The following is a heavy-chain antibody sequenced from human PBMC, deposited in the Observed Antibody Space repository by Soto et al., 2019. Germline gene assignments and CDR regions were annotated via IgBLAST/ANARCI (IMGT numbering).Heavy chain of an antibody. CDR2: VSGSATSR. V-gene: IGHV3-48*02. CDR3: AGALLIGGSSGSGFNS. J-gene: IGHJ5*01. CDR1: GFIFSNYG. Sequence: EVQLVESGGGLVQPGGSLRLSCAASGFIFSNYGMHWVRQAPGTGLEWISYVSGSATSRYYADSVQGRFTISRDNAKNSLYLQMNSLRDDDTAVYYCAGALLIGGSSGSGFNSWGQGTLVTVSS. D-gene: IGHD3-22*01.